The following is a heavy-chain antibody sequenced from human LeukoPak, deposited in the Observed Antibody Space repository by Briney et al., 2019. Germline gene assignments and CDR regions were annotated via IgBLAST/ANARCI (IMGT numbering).Heavy chain of an antibody. CDR3: AKGCTVILGLGELLWGPYFDY. CDR1: GFTFSSYG. J-gene: IGHJ4*02. CDR2: IRYDGSNK. Sequence: GGSLRLSCAASGFTFSSYGMHWVRQAPGKGLEWVAFIRYDGSNKYYADSVKGRFTISRDNSKNTLYLQMNSLRAEDTAVYYFAKGCTVILGLGELLWGPYFDYCGQGTLVTVSS. V-gene: IGHV3-30*02. D-gene: IGHD3-10*01.